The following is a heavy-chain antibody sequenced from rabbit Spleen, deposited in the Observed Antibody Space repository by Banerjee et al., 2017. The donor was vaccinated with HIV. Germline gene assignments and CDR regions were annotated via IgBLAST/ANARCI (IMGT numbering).Heavy chain of an antibody. Sequence: QEQLVESGGGLVQPEGSLTLTCKASGFTLSSYWMCWVRQAPGKGPEWIGCIYTGSGGGTYYASWAKGRFTITRSTSLNTMTLQMTTLTAADTATYFCARDGAGGSYFALWGQGTLVTVS. CDR2: IYTGSGGGT. J-gene: IGHJ4*01. V-gene: IGHV1S47*01. CDR3: ARDGAGGSYFAL. D-gene: IGHD8-1*01. CDR1: GFTLSSYW.